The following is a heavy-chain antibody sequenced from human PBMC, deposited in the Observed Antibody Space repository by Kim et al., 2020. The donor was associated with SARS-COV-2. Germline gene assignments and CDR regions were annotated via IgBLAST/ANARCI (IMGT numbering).Heavy chain of an antibody. Sequence: GESLKISCKGSGFSFSSYRIVWVRQRPGKGLEWMGIIFLAESNTKYSPSFQGQVTISADKSIKTAYLQWYSLKASDTAMYYCARRSIYDRGGYYTNWFDPWGQGTLVTVSS. V-gene: IGHV5-51*01. CDR3: ARRSIYDRGGYYTNWFDP. CDR2: IFLAESNT. J-gene: IGHJ5*02. CDR1: GFSFSSYR. D-gene: IGHD3-22*01.